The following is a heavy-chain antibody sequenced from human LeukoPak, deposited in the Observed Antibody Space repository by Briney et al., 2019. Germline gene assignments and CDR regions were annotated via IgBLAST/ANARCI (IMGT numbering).Heavy chain of an antibody. CDR1: AFTFSDYS. CDR2: ISGRSSTI. J-gene: IGHJ4*02. V-gene: IGHV3-48*01. D-gene: IGHD1-26*01. CDR3: ARDRLTSGSYFFDY. Sequence: PGGSLRLSCAASAFTFSDYSMNWVRQAPGKGLEWLSYISGRSSTIYYADSVRGRFTISRDNAKNSMYLQMNSLRPEDTAVYYCARDRLTSGSYFFDYWGQGTLVTVSS.